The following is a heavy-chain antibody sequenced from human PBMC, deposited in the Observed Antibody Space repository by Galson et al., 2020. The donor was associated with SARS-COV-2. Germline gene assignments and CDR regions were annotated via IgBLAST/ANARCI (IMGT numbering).Heavy chain of an antibody. CDR3: ARQILGYCTNGVCYYMDV. Sequence: SETLSLTCTVPGRSISSYYWSWTRQPPGKGLEWIGYNYYSWNTNYNPSLKSRITISVDTSKNQFSLKLSPVTAADTAVYYCARQILGYCTNGVCYYMDVWGKGTTFTVSS. V-gene: IGHV4-59*08. CDR2: NYYSWNT. CDR1: GRSISSYY. D-gene: IGHD2-8*01. J-gene: IGHJ6*03.